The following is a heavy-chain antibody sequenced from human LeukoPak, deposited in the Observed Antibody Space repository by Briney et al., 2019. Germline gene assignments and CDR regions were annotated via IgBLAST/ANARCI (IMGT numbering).Heavy chain of an antibody. CDR2: INPNSSGT. Sequence: ASVKLSCKASVYTFSDSYMDWVRHAPGQGLELMGWINPNSSGTNYAQKFQGRVTMTRDTSISTAYMELSGLRSDDTAVYYCARPGRGHCVTSGWYIDSWGQGTLVTVSS. D-gene: IGHD5/OR15-5a*01. J-gene: IGHJ4*02. CDR3: ARPGRGHCVTSGWYIDS. V-gene: IGHV1-2*02. CDR1: VYTFSDSY.